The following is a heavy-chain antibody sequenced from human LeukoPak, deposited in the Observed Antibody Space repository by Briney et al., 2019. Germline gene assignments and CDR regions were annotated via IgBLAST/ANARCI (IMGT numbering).Heavy chain of an antibody. D-gene: IGHD6-19*01. Sequence: PSETLSLTCAVYGGSFSGYYWSWIRQPPGKGLEWIGEINHSGSTNYNPSLKSRVTISVDTSKNQFSLKLSSVTAADTAVYYCARRGSGWYWNQQQTFGYWGQGTLVTVSS. V-gene: IGHV4-34*01. CDR3: ARRGSGWYWNQQQTFGY. J-gene: IGHJ4*02. CDR2: INHSGST. CDR1: GGSFSGYY.